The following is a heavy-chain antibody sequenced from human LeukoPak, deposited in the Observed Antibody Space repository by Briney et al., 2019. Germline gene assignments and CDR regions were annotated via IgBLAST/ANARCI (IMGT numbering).Heavy chain of an antibody. CDR1: GYTFTSYG. D-gene: IGHD3-22*01. CDR2: ISAYNGNT. Sequence: ASVKVSCKASGYTFTSYGISWVRQAPGQGLEWMGWISAYNGNTNYAQKFQGRVTMTRDTSISTAYMELSRLRSDDTAVYYCARGVVVVSGDAFDIWGQGTMVTVSS. J-gene: IGHJ3*02. CDR3: ARGVVVVSGDAFDI. V-gene: IGHV1-18*01.